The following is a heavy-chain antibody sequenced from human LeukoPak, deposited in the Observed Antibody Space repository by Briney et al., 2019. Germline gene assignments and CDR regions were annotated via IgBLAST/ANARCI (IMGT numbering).Heavy chain of an antibody. D-gene: IGHD4-23*01. CDR1: GGSISSSSYY. V-gene: IGHV4-39*02. J-gene: IGHJ4*02. Sequence: SETLSLTCTVSGGSISSSSYYWGWIRQPPGKGLEWIGSIYYSGSTYYNPSLKSRVTISVDTSKNQFSLKLSSVTAADTAVYYCARDVYGGNSQHYFDYWGQGTLVTVSS. CDR2: IYYSGST. CDR3: ARDVYGGNSQHYFDY.